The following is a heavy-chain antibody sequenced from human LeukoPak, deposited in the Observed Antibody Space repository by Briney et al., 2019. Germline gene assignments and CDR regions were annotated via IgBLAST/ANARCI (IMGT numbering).Heavy chain of an antibody. CDR1: GFTFDEYG. CDR2: NGGDGGST. J-gene: IGHJ4*02. D-gene: IGHD6-19*01. CDR3: AKDQWQAGGFDY. V-gene: IGHV3-43*02. Sequence: GGSLRLSCAASGFTFDEYGMYWVRQAPGKGLEWVSLNGGDGGSTFYADSVKGRFTISRDNSKNSLYLQMNRLRTEDTALYYCAKDQWQAGGFDYWGQGTLVTVSS.